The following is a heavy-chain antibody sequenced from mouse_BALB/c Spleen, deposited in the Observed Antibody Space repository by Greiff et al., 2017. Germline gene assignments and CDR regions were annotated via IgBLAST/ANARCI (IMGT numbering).Heavy chain of an antibody. CDR1: GFTFSDYY. Sequence: EVQLVESGGGLVKPGGSLKLSCAASGFTFSDYYMYWVRQTPEKRLEWVATISDGGSYTYYPDSVKGRFTISRDNAKNNLYLQMSSLKSEDTAMYYCAREGDYRYDAFDYWGQGTTLTVSS. J-gene: IGHJ2*01. CDR2: ISDGGSYT. D-gene: IGHD2-14*01. V-gene: IGHV5-4*02. CDR3: AREGDYRYDAFDY.